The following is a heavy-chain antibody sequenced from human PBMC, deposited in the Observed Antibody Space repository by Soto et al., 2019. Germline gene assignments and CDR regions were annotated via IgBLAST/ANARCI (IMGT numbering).Heavy chain of an antibody. Sequence: SETLSLTCSVSGGSISSSNCYWGWIRQPPGKGLEWIGSIYYSGSTYYNPSLKSRVTISVDTSKNQFSLRLSSVTAADTAVYYCARYCSHTSCYRDTFDDWGQGTLVTVSS. V-gene: IGHV4-39*01. CDR2: IYYSGST. CDR1: GGSISSSNCY. D-gene: IGHD2-2*01. CDR3: ARYCSHTSCYRDTFDD. J-gene: IGHJ4*02.